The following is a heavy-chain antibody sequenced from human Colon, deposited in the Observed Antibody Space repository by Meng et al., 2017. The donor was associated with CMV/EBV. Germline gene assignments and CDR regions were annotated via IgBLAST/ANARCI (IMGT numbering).Heavy chain of an antibody. V-gene: IGHV3-74*01. CDR2: VNSDGSRI. CDR3: TRLLWFGEFDS. D-gene: IGHD3-10*01. J-gene: IGHJ4*02. CDR1: GFSFTNYW. Sequence: GGSLRLSCAVSGFSFTNYWMHWVRQAPGKGLDWVARVNSDGSRISYADSVKGRFTISRDEATNTLFLQMNSQRVEDTAMYYCTRLLWFGEFDSWGQGTLVTVSS.